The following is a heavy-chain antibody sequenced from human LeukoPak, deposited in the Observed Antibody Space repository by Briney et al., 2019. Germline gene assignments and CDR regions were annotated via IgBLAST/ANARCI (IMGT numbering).Heavy chain of an antibody. J-gene: IGHJ4*02. Sequence: SETLSLTCTVSGGSISSYYWSWIRQPPGKGLEWIGYIYYSGSTNYNPSLKSLVTISVDTSKNQFSLKLSSVTAVDTAVYYCARLNSLTAVDTAMAILDYWGQGTLVTVSS. CDR1: GGSISSYY. CDR2: IYYSGST. D-gene: IGHD5-18*01. V-gene: IGHV4-59*08. CDR3: ARLNSLTAVDTAMAILDY.